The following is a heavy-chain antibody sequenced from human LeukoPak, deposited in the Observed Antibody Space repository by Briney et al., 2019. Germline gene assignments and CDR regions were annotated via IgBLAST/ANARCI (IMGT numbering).Heavy chain of an antibody. CDR1: GGSFSGYY. CDR2: INHSGST. Sequence: SETLSLTCAVYGGSFSGYYWSWIRQPPGKGLEWIGEINHSGSTNYNPSLKSRVTISVDTSKNQFSLKLSSVTAADTAVYYCASGDMYRSYYFDYWGQGTLVTVSS. CDR3: ASGDMYRSYYFDY. D-gene: IGHD3-16*02. J-gene: IGHJ4*02. V-gene: IGHV4-34*01.